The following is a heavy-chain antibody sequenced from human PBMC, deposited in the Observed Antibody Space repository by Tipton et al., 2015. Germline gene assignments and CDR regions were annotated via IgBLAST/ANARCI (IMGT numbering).Heavy chain of an antibody. J-gene: IGHJ4*02. CDR1: GGSISNYY. CDR3: ARGELGDFDS. V-gene: IGHV4-59*01. D-gene: IGHD6-6*01. CDR2: IYYTGTS. Sequence: TLSLTCTVSGGSISNYYWGWIRQPPGKGLEWIGYIYYTGTSNYNASLRSRVTISLDTSKKQFSLKLTSVTAADTAVYYCARGELGDFDSWGQGTLVTVSS.